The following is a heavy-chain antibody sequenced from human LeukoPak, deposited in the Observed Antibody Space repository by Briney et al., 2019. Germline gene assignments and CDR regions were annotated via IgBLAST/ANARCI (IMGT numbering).Heavy chain of an antibody. V-gene: IGHV3-30*02. Sequence: GGSLRLSCAASGFTFSSYGMHWVRQAPGKGLERVAFIRYDGSNKYYADSVKGRFTISRDNSKNTLYLQMNSLRAEDTAVYYCAKEFSLDYDFWSGYFDFDYWGQGTLVTVSS. CDR3: AKEFSLDYDFWSGYFDFDY. CDR2: IRYDGSNK. CDR1: GFTFSSYG. J-gene: IGHJ4*02. D-gene: IGHD3-3*01.